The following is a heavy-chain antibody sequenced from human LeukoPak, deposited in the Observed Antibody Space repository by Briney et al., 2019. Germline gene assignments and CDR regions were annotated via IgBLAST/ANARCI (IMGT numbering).Heavy chain of an antibody. CDR1: GFTFSSYA. CDR2: ISGSGGST. Sequence: GGSLRLSCAASGFTFSSYAMSWVRQAPGKGLEWVSAISGSGGSTYYADSVKGRFTISRDNSKNTLYLQMNSLRAEDTAVYYCARTSAYDYVWGSFFDYWGQGTLVTVPS. V-gene: IGHV3-23*01. D-gene: IGHD3-16*01. CDR3: ARTSAYDYVWGSFFDY. J-gene: IGHJ4*02.